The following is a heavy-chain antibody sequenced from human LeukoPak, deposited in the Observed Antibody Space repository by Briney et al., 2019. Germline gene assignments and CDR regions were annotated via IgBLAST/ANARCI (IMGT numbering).Heavy chain of an antibody. D-gene: IGHD3-22*01. J-gene: IGHJ4*02. CDR2: IYYSGST. CDR3: ARGGNYYDSSPLDY. Sequence: SETLSLTCTVSGGPISSYYWSWIRQPPGKGLEWIGYIYYSGSTNYNPSLKSRVTISVDTSKNQFSLKLSSVTAADTAVYYCARGGNYYDSSPLDYWGQGTLVTVSS. CDR1: GGPISSYY. V-gene: IGHV4-59*01.